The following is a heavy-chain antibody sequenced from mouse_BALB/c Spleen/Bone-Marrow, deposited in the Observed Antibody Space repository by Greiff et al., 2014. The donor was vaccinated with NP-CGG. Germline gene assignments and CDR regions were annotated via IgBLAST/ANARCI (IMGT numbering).Heavy chain of an antibody. CDR1: GYTFTEYT. D-gene: IGHD2-2*01. V-gene: IGHV1-22*01. J-gene: IGHJ4*01. CDR2: INPNNGGT. Sequence: DVQLQESGPELVKPGASVKISCKTSGYTFTEYTMHWVKQSHGKSLEWIGTINPNNGGTSYNQKFKGKATLTVDKSSSTAYMERRSRTAEGSAVYYCARRIPYGYAMDYWGQGTSVTVSS. CDR3: ARRIPYGYAMDY.